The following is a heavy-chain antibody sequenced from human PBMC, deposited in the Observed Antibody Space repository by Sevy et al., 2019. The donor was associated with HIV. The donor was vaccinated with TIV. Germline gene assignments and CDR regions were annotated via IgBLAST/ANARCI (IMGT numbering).Heavy chain of an antibody. CDR1: GYTLTEFS. CDR3: AITREYYSDSSGYFDS. J-gene: IGHJ4*02. CDR2: FDPEDAKT. V-gene: IGHV1-24*01. Sequence: ASVKVSCKISGYTLTEFSMHWVRQVPGKGLEWMGSFDPEDAKTIYAQKFQGRVTMTEDTSTDTAYMELRSLRSEDTAMYYCAITREYYSDSSGYFDSWGQGTLVTVSS. D-gene: IGHD3-22*01.